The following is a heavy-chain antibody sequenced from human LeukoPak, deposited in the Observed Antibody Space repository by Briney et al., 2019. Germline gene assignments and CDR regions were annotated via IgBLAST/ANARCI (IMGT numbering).Heavy chain of an antibody. Sequence: SETLSLTCTVSGGSISSYYWSWIRQPAGKGLEWIGRIYTSGSTNYNPSLKSRVTMSVDTSKNQFSLKLSSVTAADTAVYYCARDLSVLLWFGELFGWFDPWGQGTLVTVSS. CDR2: IYTSGST. CDR3: ARDLSVLLWFGELFGWFDP. V-gene: IGHV4-4*07. D-gene: IGHD3-10*01. CDR1: GGSISSYY. J-gene: IGHJ5*02.